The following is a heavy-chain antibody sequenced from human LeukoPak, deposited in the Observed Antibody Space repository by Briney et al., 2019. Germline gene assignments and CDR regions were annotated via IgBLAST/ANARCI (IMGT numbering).Heavy chain of an antibody. D-gene: IGHD3-10*01. V-gene: IGHV3-21*01. J-gene: IGHJ4*02. CDR3: ARGGSGRPFDY. CDR2: ISSSSSYI. CDR1: GFTFSTYS. Sequence: GGSLRLSCAASGFTFSTYSMNWVRQSPGKGLEWVSSISSSSSYIYYADSVKGRFTISRDNAKNSLYLQMNSLRAEDTAVYYCARGGSGRPFDYWGQGTLVTVSS.